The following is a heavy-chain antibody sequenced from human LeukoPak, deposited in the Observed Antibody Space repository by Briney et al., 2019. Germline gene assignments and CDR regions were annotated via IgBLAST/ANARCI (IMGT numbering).Heavy chain of an antibody. Sequence: ASVKVSYKASVYTFTSYGIRWVRQAPGQGLEWMGWISAYNGDTNDAQKFQGRVTMTTETSTSTAYMELRSLRSDDTAVYYCARVQMVRGVLIPEYFQHWGQGTLVTVSS. CDR2: ISAYNGDT. J-gene: IGHJ1*01. CDR3: ARVQMVRGVLIPEYFQH. V-gene: IGHV1-18*01. D-gene: IGHD3-10*01. CDR1: VYTFTSYG.